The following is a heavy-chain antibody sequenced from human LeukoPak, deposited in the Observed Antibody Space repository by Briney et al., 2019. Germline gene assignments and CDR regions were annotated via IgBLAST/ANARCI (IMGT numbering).Heavy chain of an antibody. V-gene: IGHV4-31*03. CDR3: ARERLDYYDSSGYYYQIDY. D-gene: IGHD3-22*01. CDR1: GGSISSGGYY. CDR2: IYYSGST. J-gene: IGHJ4*02. Sequence: SQTLSLTCTVSGGSISSGGYYWGWIRQHPGKGLEWIGYIYYSGSTYYNPSLKSRVTISVDTSKNQFSLKLSSVTAADTAVYYCARERLDYYDSSGYYYQIDYWGQGTLVTVSS.